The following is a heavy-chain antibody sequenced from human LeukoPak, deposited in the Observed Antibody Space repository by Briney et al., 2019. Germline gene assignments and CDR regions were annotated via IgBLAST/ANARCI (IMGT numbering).Heavy chain of an antibody. V-gene: IGHV4-34*01. J-gene: IGHJ5*02. D-gene: IGHD2-2*01. Sequence: SETLSLTCAGYGGSFSGYYWSWIRQPPGKGLEWIGEINDSGSTNYNPSLKSRVTISVDTSKNESSLKLSSVTAADTAVYYCARGRSTWFHNWFDPWGQGTLVTVSS. CDR2: INDSGST. CDR1: GGSFSGYY. CDR3: ARGRSTWFHNWFDP.